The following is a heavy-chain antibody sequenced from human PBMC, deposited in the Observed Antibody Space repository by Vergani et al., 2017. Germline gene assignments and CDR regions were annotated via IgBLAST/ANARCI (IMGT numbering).Heavy chain of an antibody. CDR1: GFTFSNYG. D-gene: IGHD3-22*01. CDR3: TKAGQYDSDNFHDS. Sequence: QVQLVESGGGVVQPGGSLRLSCGASGFTFSNYGIHWVRQAPGKGLEWVSFIRYDGSSEYYGDSVKGRFTISRDNSQTTVFLQMNSLRADDSAVYYCTKAGQYDSDNFHDSWGQGALVTVAS. V-gene: IGHV3-30*02. CDR2: IRYDGSSE. J-gene: IGHJ1*01.